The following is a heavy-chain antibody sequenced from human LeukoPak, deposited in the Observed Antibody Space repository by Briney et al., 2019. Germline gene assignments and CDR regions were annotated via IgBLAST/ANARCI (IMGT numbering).Heavy chain of an antibody. V-gene: IGHV1-69*13. J-gene: IGHJ3*02. CDR2: IIPIFGKA. CDR3: ARYGDYRGDDAFDI. CDR1: GGTFSSYA. D-gene: IGHD4-17*01. Sequence: SSVTVSCKASGGTFSSYAISWLRQAPAQELEWMGGIIPIFGKANYAQKFQGRVTITADESTSTAYMELSSLRSEDTAVYYCARYGDYRGDDAFDIWGQGTMVTVSS.